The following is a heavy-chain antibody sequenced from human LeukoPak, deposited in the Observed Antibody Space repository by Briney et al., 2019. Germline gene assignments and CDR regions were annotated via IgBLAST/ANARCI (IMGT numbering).Heavy chain of an antibody. CDR2: IIPIFGTA. CDR3: ARAGGYYDSSGYPDR. Sequence: GASVKVSCKASGYTFSSYAISWVRQAPGQGLEWMGGIIPIFGTANYAQKFQGRVTITTDESTSTAYMELSSLRSEDTAVYYCARAGGYYDSSGYPDRWGQGTLVTVSS. CDR1: GYTFSSYA. D-gene: IGHD3-22*01. V-gene: IGHV1-69*05. J-gene: IGHJ4*02.